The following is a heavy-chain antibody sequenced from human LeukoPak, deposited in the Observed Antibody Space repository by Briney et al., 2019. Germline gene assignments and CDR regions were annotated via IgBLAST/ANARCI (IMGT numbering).Heavy chain of an antibody. CDR1: GYTFTSYD. Sequence: ASVKVSCKASGYTFTSYDINWVRQATGQGLEWMGWMNPNSGNTGYAQKFQGRVTMTRNTSISTAYMELSSLRSEDTAVYYCARVPRRKARGKVGDTVKYYFDYWGQGTLVTVSS. V-gene: IGHV1-8*01. CDR2: MNPNSGNT. D-gene: IGHD3-16*02. J-gene: IGHJ4*02. CDR3: ARVPRRKARGKVGDTVKYYFDY.